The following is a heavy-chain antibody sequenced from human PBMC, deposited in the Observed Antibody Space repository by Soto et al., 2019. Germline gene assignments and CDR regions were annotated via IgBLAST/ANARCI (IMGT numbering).Heavy chain of an antibody. CDR1: GFTFSSFG. J-gene: IGHJ4*02. Sequence: EVQLLESGGGLVQPGGSLRLSCAASGFTFSSFGMSWVRQAPGKGLECVSSVSGSGENTFYADSVKGRYTMSRDNSQNTLYLQVSVLRAEDTAVYYCACRKYTNANWGQGTLVSV. V-gene: IGHV3-23*01. D-gene: IGHD2-2*01. CDR3: ACRKYTNAN. CDR2: VSGSGENT.